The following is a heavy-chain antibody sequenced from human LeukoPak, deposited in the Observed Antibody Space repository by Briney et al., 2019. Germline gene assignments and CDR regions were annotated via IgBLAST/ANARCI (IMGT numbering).Heavy chain of an antibody. V-gene: IGHV1-46*01. Sequence: ASVKVSCKASGYTFTSYYMHWVRQAPGQGLEWMGIINPSGGSTSYARKFQGRVTMTRDTSTSTVYMELSSLRSEDTAVYCCARDSSIPYYYDSSGYPRKLNWFDPWGQGTLVTVSS. J-gene: IGHJ5*02. CDR2: INPSGGST. CDR1: GYTFTSYY. D-gene: IGHD3-22*01. CDR3: ARDSSIPYYYDSSGYPRKLNWFDP.